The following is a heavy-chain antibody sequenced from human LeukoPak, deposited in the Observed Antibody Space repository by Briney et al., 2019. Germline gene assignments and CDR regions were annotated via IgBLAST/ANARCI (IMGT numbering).Heavy chain of an antibody. V-gene: IGHV4-39*07. CDR1: GGSISSSSYY. J-gene: IGHJ5*02. CDR3: ARDSRYDSSGHAP. D-gene: IGHD3-22*01. Sequence: PSETLSLTCTVSGGSISSSSYYWGWIRQPPGKGLEWIGSIYYSGNTYYNPSLKSRVTISVDTSKSQFSLRVTSVTAADTAVYYCARDSRYDSSGHAPWGQGSLVTVSS. CDR2: IYYSGNT.